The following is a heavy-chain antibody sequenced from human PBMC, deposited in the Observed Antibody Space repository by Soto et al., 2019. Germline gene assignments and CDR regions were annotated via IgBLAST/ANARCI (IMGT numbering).Heavy chain of an antibody. J-gene: IGHJ4*02. Sequence: KTSETLSLTCTVSGGYINNYYWSWIRQPPGKGLQWIGYIHDSGRTKSNPTLKSRLTISVDTSKNQVSLRLRSVTAADTAVYFCAREQDYKYATRGHFDSWGQGTLVTVSS. CDR2: IHDSGRT. D-gene: IGHD3-10*01. V-gene: IGHV4-59*01. CDR1: GGYINNYY. CDR3: AREQDYKYATRGHFDS.